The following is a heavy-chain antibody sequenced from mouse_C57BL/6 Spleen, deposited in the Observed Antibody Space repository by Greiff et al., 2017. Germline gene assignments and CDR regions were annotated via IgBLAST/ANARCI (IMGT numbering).Heavy chain of an antibody. CDR2: IYPGDGDT. CDR1: GYAFSSYW. D-gene: IGHD3-2*02. Sequence: VQLQESGAELVKPGASVKISCKASGYAFSSYWMNWVKQRPGKGLEWIGQIYPGDGDTNYNGKFKGKATLTADKSSSTAYMQLSSLTSEDSAVCFCARRSSGYVGAMDYWGQGTSVTVSS. V-gene: IGHV1-80*01. J-gene: IGHJ4*01. CDR3: ARRSSGYVGAMDY.